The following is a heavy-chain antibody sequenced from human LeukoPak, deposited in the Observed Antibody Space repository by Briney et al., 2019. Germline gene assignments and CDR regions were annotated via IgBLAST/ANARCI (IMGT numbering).Heavy chain of an antibody. Sequence: SETLSLTCTVSGGSISSYYWSWIRQPPGKGLEWIGYIYYSGSTNYNPSLKSRVTISVDTSKNQFPLKLSSVTAADTAVYYCARDMGLEGLGAFDIWGQGTMVTVSS. CDR1: GGSISSYY. J-gene: IGHJ3*02. CDR2: IYYSGST. CDR3: ARDMGLEGLGAFDI. V-gene: IGHV4-59*01. D-gene: IGHD3-10*01.